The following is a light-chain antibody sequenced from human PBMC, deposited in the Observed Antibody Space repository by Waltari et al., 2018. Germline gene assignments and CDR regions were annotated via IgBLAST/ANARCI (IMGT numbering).Light chain of an antibody. V-gene: IGLV2-14*03. J-gene: IGLJ2*01. CDR2: DVS. CDR1: SSDVGGYNY. CDR3: SSYISSSTLEL. Sequence: QSALTQPASVSGSPGQSITIPCTGTSSDVGGYNYVPWYPQHPGKAPKLMIYDVSNRPSGVSNRFSGSKSGNTASLTISGLQAEDEADYYCSSYISSSTLELFGGGTSLTVL.